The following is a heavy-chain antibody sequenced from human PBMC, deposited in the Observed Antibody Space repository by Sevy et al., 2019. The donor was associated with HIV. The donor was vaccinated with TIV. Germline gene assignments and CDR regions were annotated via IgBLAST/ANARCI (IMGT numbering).Heavy chain of an antibody. Sequence: SETLSLTCSVSGDSISPYYWNWIRQSPGKGLECIGSIYYTGRTNYSPSLQSRVTLSIDTSKKQFSLTLTSVTAADTALYYCARGGTIFGVALGDWFDPWGPGTPVTVSS. D-gene: IGHD3-3*01. J-gene: IGHJ5*02. CDR1: GDSISPYY. CDR3: ARGGTIFGVALGDWFDP. CDR2: IYYTGRT. V-gene: IGHV4-59*12.